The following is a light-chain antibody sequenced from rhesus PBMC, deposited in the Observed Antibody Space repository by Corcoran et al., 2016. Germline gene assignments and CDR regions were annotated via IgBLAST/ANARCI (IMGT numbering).Light chain of an antibody. CDR3: LQHNSYPYS. CDR1: QGISSY. CDR2: AAS. Sequence: DIQLTQSPSSLSASVGDTVTITCRASQGISSYLNWFQQKPGKAPKLLIYAASNLESGVPSSFSCSGSGTEFHLTISSLPPEDFAAYYSLQHNSYPYSVGQGTKVEIK. V-gene: IGKV1-28*01. J-gene: IGKJ2*01.